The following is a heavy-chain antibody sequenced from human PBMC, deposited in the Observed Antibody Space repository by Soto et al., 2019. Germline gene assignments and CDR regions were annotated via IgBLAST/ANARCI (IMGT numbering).Heavy chain of an antibody. CDR2: IYWDDEK. CDR1: GFSLTTSGVG. V-gene: IGHV2-5*02. CDR3: AHSLDASSDDAFDI. Sequence: QITLKESGPTLVKPTQTLTLTCTFSGFSLTTSGVGVGWIRQPPGKALEWLALIYWDDEKRYSPSLQSRLTINKDTSKNQVDLKVPNMNQADTGTDYDAHSLDASSDDAFDIWVQGTMGYVSS. D-gene: IGHD6-6*01. J-gene: IGHJ3*02.